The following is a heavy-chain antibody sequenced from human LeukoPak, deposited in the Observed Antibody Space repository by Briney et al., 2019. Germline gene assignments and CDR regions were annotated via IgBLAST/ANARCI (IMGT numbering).Heavy chain of an antibody. CDR1: GFTFSSYA. Sequence: GGSLRLSCAASGFTFSSYAMSWVRQAPGKGLEWVSAISGSGGSTYYADSVKGRFTISRDNSKNTLYLQMNSLGAEDTAVYYCAKGRQWLVLIDYWGQGTLVTVSS. D-gene: IGHD6-19*01. CDR3: AKGRQWLVLIDY. CDR2: ISGSGGST. J-gene: IGHJ4*02. V-gene: IGHV3-23*01.